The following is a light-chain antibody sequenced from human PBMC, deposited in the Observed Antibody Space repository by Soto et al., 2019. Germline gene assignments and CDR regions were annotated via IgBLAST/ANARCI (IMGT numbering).Light chain of an antibody. CDR3: CSYAGSSDV. V-gene: IGLV2-23*01. CDR2: EGS. J-gene: IGLJ1*01. CDR1: SFDVGFYDL. Sequence: QSALTQPASVSGSPGQSITISCTGTSFDVGFYDLVSWYQQHPGQAPKLVIFEGSKRPSGISNRFSGSKSGNTASQTISGLQAEDEADYYCCSYAGSSDVFGTGTKLTVL.